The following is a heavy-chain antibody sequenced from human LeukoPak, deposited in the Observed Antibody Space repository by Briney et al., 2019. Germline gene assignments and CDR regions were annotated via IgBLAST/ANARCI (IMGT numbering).Heavy chain of an antibody. V-gene: IGHV4-59*01. Sequence: SETLSLTCTVSGGSISSYYWSWIRQPPGKGLEWIGYIYYGGSTNYNPSLKSRVTISVDTSKNQFSLKLSSVTAADTAVYYCARQRGYDLDYFDYWGQGTLVTVSS. J-gene: IGHJ4*02. CDR3: ARQRGYDLDYFDY. CDR1: GGSISSYY. CDR2: IYYGGST. D-gene: IGHD5-12*01.